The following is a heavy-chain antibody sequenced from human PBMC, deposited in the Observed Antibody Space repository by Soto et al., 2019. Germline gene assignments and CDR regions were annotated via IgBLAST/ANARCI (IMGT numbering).Heavy chain of an antibody. CDR1: GGTFSSYA. Sequence: SVKVSCKASGGTFSSYAISWVRQAPGQGLEWMGGIIPIFGTANYAQKFQGRVTITADESTSTAYMELSSLRSEDTAVYYCARGFSGGKVWFDPWGRGTLVTVSS. CDR2: IIPIFGTA. CDR3: ARGFSGGKVWFDP. D-gene: IGHD2-15*01. J-gene: IGHJ5*02. V-gene: IGHV1-69*13.